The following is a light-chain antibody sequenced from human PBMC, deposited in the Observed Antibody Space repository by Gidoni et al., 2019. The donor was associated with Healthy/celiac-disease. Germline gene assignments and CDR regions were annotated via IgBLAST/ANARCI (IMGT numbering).Light chain of an antibody. CDR2: GAS. Sequence: IVMTQSPATLSVSPGERATLSCRASQSVSSNLAWYQQKPGQAPRLLIYGASTRATGIPARFSGSGSGTEFTLTISSLQSEDFAVYYCQQYNNWQLTFGGGTKVEIK. CDR1: QSVSSN. J-gene: IGKJ4*01. V-gene: IGKV3-15*01. CDR3: QQYNNWQLT.